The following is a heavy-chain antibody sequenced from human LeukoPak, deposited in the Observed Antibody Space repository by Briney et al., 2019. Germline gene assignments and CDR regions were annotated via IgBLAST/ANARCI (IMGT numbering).Heavy chain of an antibody. CDR2: IYYSGPT. V-gene: IGHV4-59*01. D-gene: IGHD3-10*01. CDR3: GRYYYGAGYFDY. CDR1: GGSISSYY. Sequence: SETLPLTCTVSGGSISSYYWSWIRQPPGKGLEWIGYIYYSGPTNYNPSLKSRVTISADTSKNRFSLRLSAVTAADTAVYFCGRYYYGAGYFDYWGQGILVTVSS. J-gene: IGHJ4*02.